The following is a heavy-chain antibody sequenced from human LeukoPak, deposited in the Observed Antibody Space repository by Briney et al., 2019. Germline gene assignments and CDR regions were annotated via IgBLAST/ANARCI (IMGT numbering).Heavy chain of an antibody. V-gene: IGHV3-23*01. CDR3: AKDFPPNIVVVPSYYFDY. CDR2: ISGSGGST. D-gene: IGHD2-2*01. J-gene: IGHJ4*02. CDR1: GFTFSRYS. Sequence: GGSLRLSCAGSGFTFSRYSMNWFRQAPGKGLEWVSAISGSGGSTYYADSVKGRFTISRDNSKNTLYLQMNSLRAEDTSVYYCAKDFPPNIVVVPSYYFDYWGQGTLVTVSS.